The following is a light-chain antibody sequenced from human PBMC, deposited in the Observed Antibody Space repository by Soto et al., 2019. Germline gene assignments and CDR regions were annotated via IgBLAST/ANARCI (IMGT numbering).Light chain of an antibody. J-gene: IGLJ2*01. CDR3: SSYTSSSTWV. CDR2: EVS. Sequence: QSVLTQPASVSGSPGQSITIPCTGTSTDVGGYNYVSWYQQHPGKAPKLLIYEVSNRPSGVSDRFSGSKSGNTASLTISGLQAGDEADYYCSSYTSSSTWVFGGGTKVTVL. V-gene: IGLV2-14*01. CDR1: STDVGGYNY.